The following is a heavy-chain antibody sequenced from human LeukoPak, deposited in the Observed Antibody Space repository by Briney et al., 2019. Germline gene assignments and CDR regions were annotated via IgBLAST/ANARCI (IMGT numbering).Heavy chain of an antibody. V-gene: IGHV3-30*04. Sequence: GGSLRLSCAASGFSFSSYAMHWVRQAPGKGLEWVAVISNDGSDKYYADSVKGRFTISRDNSKNTLYLQMNSLRAEDTAVYFCARRWYFDLWGRGTLVSVSS. CDR3: ARRWYFDL. J-gene: IGHJ2*01. CDR2: ISNDGSDK. CDR1: GFSFSSYA.